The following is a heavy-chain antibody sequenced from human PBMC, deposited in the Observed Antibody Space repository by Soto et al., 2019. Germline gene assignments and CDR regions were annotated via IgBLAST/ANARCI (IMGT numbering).Heavy chain of an antibody. J-gene: IGHJ5*02. Sequence: SGTTLEDAKQTLTLTCIFSGFSLRTSGVGVGWIRQPPGKALEWLGFIYWNDDKRYSPSLKSRLTITQDTSNNQVVLTVANMDSADTPTSSSAKSGSSGRHVLFVPCGHRTLVTVSS. V-gene: IGHV2-5*01. CDR3: AKSGSSGRHVLFVP. CDR2: IYWNDDK. D-gene: IGHD6-19*01. CDR1: GFSLRTSGVG.